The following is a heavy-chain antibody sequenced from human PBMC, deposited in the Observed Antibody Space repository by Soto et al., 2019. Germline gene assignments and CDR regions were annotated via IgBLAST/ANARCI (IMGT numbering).Heavy chain of an antibody. CDR2: ISGRDGST. CDR3: AKGGGTFYYGSGNLDY. CDR1: GFSINNYV. J-gene: IGHJ4*02. D-gene: IGHD3-10*01. V-gene: IGHV3-23*01. Sequence: GGSLRLSCVGSGFSINNYVVSWVRQAPGKGLQWLSAISGRDGSTYYADSVKGRFTIASDSSRNTVYLQLNSLGVDDTAVYYCAKGGGTFYYGSGNLDYWGQGTLVTVSS.